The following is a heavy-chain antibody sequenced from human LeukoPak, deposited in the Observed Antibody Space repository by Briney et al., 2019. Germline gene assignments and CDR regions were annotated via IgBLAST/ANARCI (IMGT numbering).Heavy chain of an antibody. J-gene: IGHJ4*02. D-gene: IGHD6-25*01. Sequence: GASVKVSCKASGGTFSSYAITWVRQAPGQGLEWMGRIIPILGIADYAQKFQGRVTITADKSMSTAYMELSSLRSDDTAVYYCARDPAAGWTGGTYYWGQGTLVTVSS. V-gene: IGHV1-69*04. CDR1: GGTFSSYA. CDR3: ARDPAAGWTGGTYY. CDR2: IIPILGIA.